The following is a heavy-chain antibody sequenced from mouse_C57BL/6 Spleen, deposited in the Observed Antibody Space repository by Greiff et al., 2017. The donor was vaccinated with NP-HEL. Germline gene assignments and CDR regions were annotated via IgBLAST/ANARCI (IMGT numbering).Heavy chain of an antibody. J-gene: IGHJ2*01. V-gene: IGHV5-4*01. CDR1: GFTFSSYA. CDR3: ASDYYGSSSFDY. D-gene: IGHD1-1*01. CDR2: LSDGGSYT. Sequence: EVQVVESGGGLVKPGGSLKLSCAASGFTFSSYAMSWVRQTPEKRLEWVATLSDGGSYTYYPDNVKGRFTISRANAKNTLYLQMSHLKSEDTAMYYCASDYYGSSSFDYWGQGTTLTVSS.